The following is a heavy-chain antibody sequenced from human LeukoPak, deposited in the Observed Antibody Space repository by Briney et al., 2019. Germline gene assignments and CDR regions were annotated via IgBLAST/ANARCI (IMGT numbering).Heavy chain of an antibody. D-gene: IGHD2-15*01. V-gene: IGHV1-2*02. CDR1: GYTFTGYY. J-gene: IGHJ4*02. CDR2: INPNSGGT. CDR3: AREAGYCSGGSCQGYFDY. Sequence: ASVKVSCKASGYTFTGYYMHWVRQAPGQGLEWMGWINPNSGGTNYAQKFQGRVTMTRDTSISTAYMELSRLRSDDTAVYYCAREAGYCSGGSCQGYFDYWGQGTPVTVSS.